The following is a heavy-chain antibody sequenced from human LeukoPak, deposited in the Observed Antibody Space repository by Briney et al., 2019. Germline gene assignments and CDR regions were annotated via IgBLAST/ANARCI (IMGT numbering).Heavy chain of an antibody. V-gene: IGHV3-7*01. J-gene: IGHJ6*03. Sequence: GGSLRLSCAASGFTFSSYWMSWVRQAPGKGLEWVANIKQDGSEKYYVDSVKGRFTISGDNAKNSLYLQMISLRAEDTAVYYCARGPSGHLAYYYMDVWGKGTTVTISS. CDR3: ARGPSGHLAYYYMDV. CDR2: IKQDGSEK. D-gene: IGHD3-10*01. CDR1: GFTFSSYW.